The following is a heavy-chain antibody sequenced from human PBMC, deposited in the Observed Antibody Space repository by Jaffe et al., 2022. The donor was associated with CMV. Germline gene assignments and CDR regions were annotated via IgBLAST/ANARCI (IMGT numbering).Heavy chain of an antibody. CDR3: AREGALGPYDFWSGYYSYYYGMDV. D-gene: IGHD3-3*01. J-gene: IGHJ6*02. CDR2: MNPNSGNT. Sequence: QVQLVQSGAEVKKPGASVKVSCKASGYTFTSYDINWVRQATGQGLEWMGWMNPNSGNTGYAQKFQGRVTMTRNTSISTAYMELSSLRSEDTAVYYCAREGALGPYDFWSGYYSYYYGMDVWGQGTTVTVSS. V-gene: IGHV1-8*01. CDR1: GYTFTSYD.